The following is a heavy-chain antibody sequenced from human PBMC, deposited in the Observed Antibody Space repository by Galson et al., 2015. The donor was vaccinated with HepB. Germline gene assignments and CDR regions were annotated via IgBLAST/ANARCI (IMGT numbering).Heavy chain of an antibody. J-gene: IGHJ3*01. Sequence: SLRLSCAASGFSFSDHGIHWVRQAPGEGLEWVATISYDGRNKYYADAVKGRFTISRDNSKNTLSLQMNSLRVEDTAVYYCAKDDINMVVVVISASPFDVWGQGTAVTVSS. CDR2: ISYDGRNK. D-gene: IGHD2-15*01. V-gene: IGHV3-30*18. CDR3: AKDDINMVVVVISASPFDV. CDR1: GFSFSDHG.